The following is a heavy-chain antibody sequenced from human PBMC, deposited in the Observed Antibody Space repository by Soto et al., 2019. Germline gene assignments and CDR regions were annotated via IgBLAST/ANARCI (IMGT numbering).Heavy chain of an antibody. J-gene: IGHJ4*02. CDR1: GFTFSSYA. CDR2: IAYDGRNK. V-gene: IGHV3-30*04. Sequence: QVQLVESGGGVVQPGRSLRLSCAASGFTFSSYAMHWVRQAPGKGLEWVAVIAYDGRNKYYADSVKGRFTISRDNSKNTLYLQMNRLRIEDTAVYFCARELERVFDLWGQGTLVTVSS. D-gene: IGHD1-1*01. CDR3: ARELERVFDL.